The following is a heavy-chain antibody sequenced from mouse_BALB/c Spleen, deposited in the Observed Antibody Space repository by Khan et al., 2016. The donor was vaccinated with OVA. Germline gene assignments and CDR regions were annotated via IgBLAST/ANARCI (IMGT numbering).Heavy chain of an antibody. Sequence: VELVESGAELARPGASVKMSCKASGYTFTSYTIHWIKKRPGKGLEWIGYINPSNGYTNYNQKFKDKATLTTDKSSTTAYLQLSSLTSDDSAVYNCVRDGAYHRDDGWFAYWGQGTLVTVSA. D-gene: IGHD2-14*01. CDR3: VRDGAYHRDDGWFAY. V-gene: IGHV1-4*01. J-gene: IGHJ3*01. CDR2: INPSNGYT. CDR1: GYTFTSYT.